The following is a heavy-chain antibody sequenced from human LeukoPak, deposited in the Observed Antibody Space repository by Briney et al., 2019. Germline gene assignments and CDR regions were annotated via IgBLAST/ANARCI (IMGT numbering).Heavy chain of an antibody. Sequence: ASVKVSCKASGYTFTSYGISWVRQAPGQGLEWMGWISAYNGNTNYAQKLQGRVTMTTDTSTSTAYMELRSLRSDDTAVYYCARDPYLYIVVVPAVPDNYCYYGMDVWGQGTTVTVSS. CDR1: GYTFTSYG. CDR3: ARDPYLYIVVVPAVPDNYCYYGMDV. J-gene: IGHJ6*02. D-gene: IGHD2-2*01. CDR2: ISAYNGNT. V-gene: IGHV1-18*01.